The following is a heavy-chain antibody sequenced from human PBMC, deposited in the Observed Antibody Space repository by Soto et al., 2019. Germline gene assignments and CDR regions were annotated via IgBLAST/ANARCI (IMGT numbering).Heavy chain of an antibody. CDR1: GFTFSGSA. V-gene: IGHV3-73*02. CDR3: TSPEWWELLPGQYLDAFDI. D-gene: IGHD1-26*01. CDR2: IRSKANSYAT. J-gene: IGHJ3*02. Sequence: EVQLVESGGGLVQPGGSLKLSCAASGFTFSGSAMHWVRQASGKGLEWVGRIRSKANSYATAYAASVKGRFTISRDDSXNXAXXQMNSLKTEDTAVYYCTSPEWWELLPGQYLDAFDIWGQGTMVTVSS.